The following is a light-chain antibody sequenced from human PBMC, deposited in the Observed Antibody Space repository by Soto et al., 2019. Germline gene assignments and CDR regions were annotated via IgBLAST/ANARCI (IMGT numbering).Light chain of an antibody. Sequence: NVLTQSPGTLSLSPGPRAPLSCRASQSLSGSYLAWYQQKPGQAPRLLIYDISSRATGIPDRFSGSVSGTDFTLTITRLEPEDFAVFYCQQYGSSEIIFGQGTRLEI. J-gene: IGKJ5*01. CDR3: QQYGSSEII. CDR1: QSLSGSY. V-gene: IGKV3-20*01. CDR2: DIS.